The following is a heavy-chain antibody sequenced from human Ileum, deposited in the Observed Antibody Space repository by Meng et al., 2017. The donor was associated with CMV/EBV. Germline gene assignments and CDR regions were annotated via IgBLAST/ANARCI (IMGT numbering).Heavy chain of an antibody. V-gene: IGHV3-30*01. CDR1: NFIFSRYI. CDR3: AREGNSNLVAFDI. Sequence: GESLKISCTVSNFIFSRYIMHWVRQAPGKGLEWVAFISSDGGNKYYADSVKGRFTISRDNSENTLFLQMDSLRPDDTATYFCAREGNSNLVAFDIWGQGTMVTVSS. D-gene: IGHD2/OR15-2a*01. CDR2: ISSDGGNK. J-gene: IGHJ3*02.